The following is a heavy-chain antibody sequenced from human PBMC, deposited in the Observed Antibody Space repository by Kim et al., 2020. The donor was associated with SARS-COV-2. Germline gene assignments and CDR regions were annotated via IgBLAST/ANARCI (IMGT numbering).Heavy chain of an antibody. CDR2: VHYSGNANYNS. D-gene: IGHD1-26*01. V-gene: IGHV4-61*01. J-gene: IGHJ4*01. Sequence: SETLSLTCTVSGASVSSGSHYCSWIRQPPGKGLEYIGYVHYSGNANYNSNYNPSLMSRVIMSIDTSKNQFSLELRSVTAADTALYYCARDPHGGWDDYWG. CDR3: ARDPHGGWDDY. CDR1: GASVSSGSHY.